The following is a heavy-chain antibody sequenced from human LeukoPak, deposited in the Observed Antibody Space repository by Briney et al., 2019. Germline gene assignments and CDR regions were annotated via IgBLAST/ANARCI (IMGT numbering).Heavy chain of an antibody. Sequence: SETLSLTCTVSGYSISSGYYWGWIRQPPGKGLERIGSIYHSGSTYYNPSLKSRVTISVDTSKNQFSLKLSSVTAADTAVYYCARAHDYGDYSDFDYWGQGTLVTVSS. D-gene: IGHD4-17*01. J-gene: IGHJ4*02. CDR3: ARAHDYGDYSDFDY. V-gene: IGHV4-38-2*02. CDR2: IYHSGST. CDR1: GYSISSGYY.